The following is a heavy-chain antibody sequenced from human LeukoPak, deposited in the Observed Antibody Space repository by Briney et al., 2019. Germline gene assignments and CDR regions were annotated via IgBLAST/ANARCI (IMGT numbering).Heavy chain of an antibody. Sequence: GRSLRLSCTASGFPFSGNAMHWVRQAPGKGLEWVGVIFYEGNTVHYADSVKGRFTISRDNSKNTLYLQMNSLGTDDTAVYYCAREEEWELPDYWGQGTLVIVSS. D-gene: IGHD1-26*01. J-gene: IGHJ4*02. CDR3: AREEEWELPDY. CDR2: IFYEGNTV. V-gene: IGHV3-30-3*01. CDR1: GFPFSGNA.